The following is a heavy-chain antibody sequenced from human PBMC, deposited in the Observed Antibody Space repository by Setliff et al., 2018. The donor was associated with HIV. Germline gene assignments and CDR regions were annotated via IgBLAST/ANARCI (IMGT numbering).Heavy chain of an antibody. CDR1: GYTFTDHH. J-gene: IGHJ4*02. D-gene: IGHD6-19*01. CDR2: VNPLLGLT. Sequence: ASVKVSCKASGYTFTDHHIHWMRQAPGHGLQWVGIVNPLLGLTSHSQKLQGRVTLTRDTSTSTVYMELTTLRSEDTAFYYCARAPYRSGWYGVDYWGQGTLVTVSS. CDR3: ARAPYRSGWYGVDY. V-gene: IGHV1-46*04.